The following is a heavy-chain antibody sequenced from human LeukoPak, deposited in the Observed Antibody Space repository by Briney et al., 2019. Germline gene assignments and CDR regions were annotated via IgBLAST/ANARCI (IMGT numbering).Heavy chain of an antibody. CDR3: ARTHYYDFWSGYIYGMDV. Sequence: ASVKVFCKASGYTFTSYDINWVRQATGQGLEWMGWMDPNSGNTGYAQKFQGRVTMTRNTSISTAYMELSSLRSEDTAVYYCARTHYYDFWSGYIYGMDVWGQGTTVTVSS. D-gene: IGHD3-3*01. V-gene: IGHV1-8*01. CDR2: MDPNSGNT. CDR1: GYTFTSYD. J-gene: IGHJ6*02.